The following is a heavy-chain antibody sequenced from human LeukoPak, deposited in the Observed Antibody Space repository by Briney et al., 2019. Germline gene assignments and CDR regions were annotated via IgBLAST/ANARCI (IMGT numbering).Heavy chain of an antibody. V-gene: IGHV1-2*02. CDR2: INPNSGGT. Sequence: QXPGXGLEWMGWINPNSGGTNYAQKFQGRVTMTRDTSISTAYMELSRLRSDDTAVYYCARAYSSSWYWGQGTLVTVSS. J-gene: IGHJ4*02. D-gene: IGHD6-13*01. CDR3: ARAYSSSWY.